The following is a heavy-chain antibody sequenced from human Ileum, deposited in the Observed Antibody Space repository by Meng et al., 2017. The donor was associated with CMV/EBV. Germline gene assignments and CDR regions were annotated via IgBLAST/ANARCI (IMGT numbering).Heavy chain of an antibody. CDR3: ATDPNWGTL. Sequence: QPGAAGGCLINPVRSLIPCFAPSGFTFSDYYMTWTRQAPGKGLEWVSYISSNSDYTSYGDSMKGRFTISRDNAKNALYLQMNSLRAEDTAVYYCATDPNWGTLWGQGALVTVSS. CDR2: ISSNSDYT. CDR1: GFTFSDYY. V-gene: IGHV3-11*06. J-gene: IGHJ4*02. D-gene: IGHD7-27*01.